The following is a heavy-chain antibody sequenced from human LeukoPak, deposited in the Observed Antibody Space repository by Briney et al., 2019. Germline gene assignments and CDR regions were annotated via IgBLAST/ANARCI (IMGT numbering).Heavy chain of an antibody. CDR1: GFTFDDYA. CDR3: AKAYSSSWTDDAFDI. CDR2: ISWNSGSI. V-gene: IGHV3-9*01. D-gene: IGHD6-13*01. Sequence: PGRSLRLSCAASGFTFDDYAMHWVRQAPGKGLEWVSGISWNSGSIGYADSVKGRFTISRDNAKNSLYLQMNSLRAEDTALYYCAKAYSSSWTDDAFDIWGQGTMVTVSS. J-gene: IGHJ3*02.